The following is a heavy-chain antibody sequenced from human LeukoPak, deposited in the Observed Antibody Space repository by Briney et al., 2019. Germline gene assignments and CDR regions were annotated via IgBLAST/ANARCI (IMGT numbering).Heavy chain of an antibody. D-gene: IGHD3-16*01. CDR1: GYTFTSYD. J-gene: IGHJ4*02. Sequence: ASVKVSCKXSGYTFTSYDINWVRQATGQGLEWMGWMNPNSGYTGYAQKFQGRVTMTRNTSISTAYMELSSLRSEDTALYYCARARTASGLGGYWGQGTLVTVSS. V-gene: IGHV1-8*01. CDR3: ARARTASGLGGY. CDR2: MNPNSGYT.